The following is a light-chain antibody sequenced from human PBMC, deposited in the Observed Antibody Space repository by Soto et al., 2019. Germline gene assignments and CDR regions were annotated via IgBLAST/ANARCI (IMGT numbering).Light chain of an antibody. CDR2: AAS. V-gene: IGKV1-12*01. Sequence: DIQMTQSPSFVSASVGDRVTITCRASQGITSWLAWYQQKPGRAPKLLIHAASSLESGVPSRFSSSRSEPDFPLTTSSLQPEDFATDYCQQPSSFPLTFGGGTKVEL. CDR3: QQPSSFPLT. CDR1: QGITSW. J-gene: IGKJ4*01.